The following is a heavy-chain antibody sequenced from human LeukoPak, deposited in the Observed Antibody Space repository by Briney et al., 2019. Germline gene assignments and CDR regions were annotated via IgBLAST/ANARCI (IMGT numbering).Heavy chain of an antibody. V-gene: IGHV3-21*01. Sequence: SGGSLRLSCEASGFTFTTYSMTWVRQAPGKGLEWVSIISSGSSAIFSADALKGRFTISRDDAKNLLYLDMSSLRAEDTAVYYCARGHTAVTRHFDFWGQGTLVTVSS. CDR1: GFTFTTYS. CDR2: ISSGSSAI. J-gene: IGHJ4*02. D-gene: IGHD4-17*01. CDR3: ARGHTAVTRHFDF.